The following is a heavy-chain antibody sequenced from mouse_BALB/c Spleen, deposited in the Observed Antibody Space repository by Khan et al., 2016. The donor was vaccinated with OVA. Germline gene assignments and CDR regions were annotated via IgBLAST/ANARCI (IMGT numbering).Heavy chain of an antibody. Sequence: VQLQESGAELARPGASVKMSCKASGYTFTSYTINWIKKRPGQGLEWIGYINPSKGYNNYKHKYKDMATFTTDKSSTTAYRLLSILTSDGSAVYNCVRDGAYHRNDGWFAYWGQGTLVTVSA. CDR1: GYTFTSYT. J-gene: IGHJ3*01. V-gene: IGHV1-4*01. CDR3: VRDGAYHRNDGWFAY. CDR2: INPSKGYN. D-gene: IGHD2-14*01.